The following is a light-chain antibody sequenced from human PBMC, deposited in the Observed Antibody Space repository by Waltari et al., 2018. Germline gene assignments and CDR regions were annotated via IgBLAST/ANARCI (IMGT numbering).Light chain of an antibody. CDR3: QQYDGSPPKYT. CDR1: QDVSRTY. Sequence: EMVLTQSPGTLSLSPGERATLSCRANQDVSRTYLVWYQQKRGQPPRLLIYGASNRATGIPDRFSGSGSGTDFALTISRLEPEDYAVYFCQQYDGSPPKYTFGQGTKVEIK. J-gene: IGKJ2*01. V-gene: IGKV3-20*01. CDR2: GAS.